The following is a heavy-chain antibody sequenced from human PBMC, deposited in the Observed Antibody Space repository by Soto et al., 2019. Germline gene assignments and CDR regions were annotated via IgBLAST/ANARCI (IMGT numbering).Heavy chain of an antibody. J-gene: IGHJ4*02. CDR3: AIAVAAAGTYSFED. Sequence: QVQLQESGPGLVKPSETLSLTCAVSGGSVSGNYWWSWVRQTPGKGREWIGEIYHSGTTNYTPSLKSRVTISIDKSRNEFSLKLSAVTAADTAVYYCAIAVAAAGTYSFEDWGQGNLVTVSA. D-gene: IGHD6-13*01. CDR1: GGSVSGNYW. CDR2: IYHSGTT. V-gene: IGHV4-4*02.